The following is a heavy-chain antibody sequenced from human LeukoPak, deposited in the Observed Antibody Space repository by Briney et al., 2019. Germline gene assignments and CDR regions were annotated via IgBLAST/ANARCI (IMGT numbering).Heavy chain of an antibody. D-gene: IGHD2-2*01. CDR2: IYYSGST. V-gene: IGHV4-39*01. CDR3: ASQAAQYQLLVYYYYYMDV. J-gene: IGHJ6*03. CDR1: DGSISSSSYY. Sequence: PSETLSLTCTVSDGSISSSSYYWGWIRQPPGKGLEWIGSIYYSGSTYYNPSLKSRVTISVDPSKNQFSLKLSSVTAADTAVYYCASQAAQYQLLVYYYYYMDVWGKGTTVTVSS.